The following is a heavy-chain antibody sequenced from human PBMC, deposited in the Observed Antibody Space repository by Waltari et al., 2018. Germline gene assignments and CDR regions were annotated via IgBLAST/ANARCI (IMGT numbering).Heavy chain of an antibody. CDR2: INHSGSA. CDR3: ARGTGGSSTYYFAGMDV. D-gene: IGHD3-22*01. V-gene: IGHV4-34*01. J-gene: IGHJ6*02. CDR1: GGSFSAYH. Sequence: QVQLQQWGAGLLKPSETLSLTCAVFGGSFSAYHWSWIRQSPGKGLEWIGDINHSGSAIYNPSLKSRVTISLDTSKRQVSLRLSSVTAADTAVYFCARGTGGSSTYYFAGMDVWGQGTTVTVSS.